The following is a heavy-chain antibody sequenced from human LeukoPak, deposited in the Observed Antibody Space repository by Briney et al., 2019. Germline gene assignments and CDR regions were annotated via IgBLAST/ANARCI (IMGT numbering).Heavy chain of an antibody. CDR3: ATGTAAHLFDF. CDR2: VKQDGSEK. Sequence: GGSLRLSCAASGFTFSSHWMIWVGQAPGKGLEWVANVKQDGSEKYYVDSVKGRFTISRVNAKNSLYLQMNSLRAEDTAVYYCATGTAAHLFDFWGQGTLVTVSS. J-gene: IGHJ4*02. CDR1: GFTFSSHW. D-gene: IGHD6-13*01. V-gene: IGHV3-7*01.